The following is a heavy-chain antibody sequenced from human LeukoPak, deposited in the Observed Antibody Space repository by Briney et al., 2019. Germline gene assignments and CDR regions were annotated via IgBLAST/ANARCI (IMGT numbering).Heavy chain of an antibody. D-gene: IGHD3-9*01. V-gene: IGHV1-8*01. J-gene: IGHJ4*02. CDR1: GYTFTSYD. CDR2: MNPNSGNT. CDR3: ARGTTVLRYFDWLGRKQSRAKKYYFDY. Sequence: ASVKVSCKASGYTFTSYDINWVRQATGQGLEWVGWMNPNSGNTGYAQKFQGRVTMTRNTSISTAYMELSSLRSEDAAVYYCARGTTVLRYFDWLGRKQSRAKKYYFDYWGQGTLVTVSS.